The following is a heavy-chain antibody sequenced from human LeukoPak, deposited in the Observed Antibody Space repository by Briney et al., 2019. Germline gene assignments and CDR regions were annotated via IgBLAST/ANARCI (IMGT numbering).Heavy chain of an antibody. V-gene: IGHV3-7*01. CDR2: IKYDGDEE. J-gene: IGHJ4*02. Sequence: GGSLRLSCAASGFTFRDYWMSWMRQAPGKGLEWVANIKYDGDEEYYVDSVKGRFTISRDNAKNSLYLQLNSLRVEDTAVYYCRSGGAAPGAFDNWGQGTLVTVSP. D-gene: IGHD6-13*01. CDR1: GFTFRDYW. CDR3: RSGGAAPGAFDN.